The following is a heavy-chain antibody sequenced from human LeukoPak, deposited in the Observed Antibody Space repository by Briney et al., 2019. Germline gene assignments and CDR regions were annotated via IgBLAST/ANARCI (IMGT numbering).Heavy chain of an antibody. V-gene: IGHV4-30-2*01. D-gene: IGHD1-26*01. CDR2: ISHRGST. Sequence: SQTLSLTCSVGGDYINNGGHYWSWIRQPPGKALEYIEYISHRGSTYYNPSLKSRLTISVDGSRNQFSLKLRSVTAADTAVYYCARSEDSGSYFSFDYWGQGTLVTVSS. CDR1: GDYINNGGHY. J-gene: IGHJ4*02. CDR3: ARSEDSGSYFSFDY.